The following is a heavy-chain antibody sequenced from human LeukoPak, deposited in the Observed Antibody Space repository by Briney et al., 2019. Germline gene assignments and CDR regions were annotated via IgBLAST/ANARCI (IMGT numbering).Heavy chain of an antibody. CDR2: IAHSGTT. J-gene: IGHJ4*02. CDR1: GGSISRYS. D-gene: IGHD6-19*01. V-gene: IGHV4-59*08. CDR3: ARWDDSAWAFGN. Sequence: SETLSLTCIVSGGSISRYSWNWIRQSPGKGLEWVGYIAHSGTTSYKSSLKSRVTISVDTSKNQLSLRLTSVTAADTAVYYCARWDDSAWAFGNWGAGTLSPSPQ.